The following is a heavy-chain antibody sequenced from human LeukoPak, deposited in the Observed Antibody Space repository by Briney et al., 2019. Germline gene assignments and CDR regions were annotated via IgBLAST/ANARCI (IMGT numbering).Heavy chain of an antibody. J-gene: IGHJ4*02. V-gene: IGHV1-18*01. CDR3: ARDKSSIASIHTPTQFDY. CDR2: ISAYNGNT. CDR1: GYTFTSYG. D-gene: IGHD6-13*01. Sequence: ASVKVSCKASGYTFTSYGISWVRQAPGQGLEWMGWISAYNGNTNYAQKLQGRVTMTTDTSTSTAYMELRSLRSDDTAVYYCARDKSSIASIHTPTQFDYWGQGTLVTVSS.